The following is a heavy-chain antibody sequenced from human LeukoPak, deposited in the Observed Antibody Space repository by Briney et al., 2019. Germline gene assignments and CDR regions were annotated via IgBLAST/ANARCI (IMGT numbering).Heavy chain of an antibody. Sequence: SETLSLTCTVSGGSISSGSYYWGWIRQPPGKGLEWIGSIYYTGNTYYNPSLMSRVTISVATSENQFSLKLSSVTAADTAVYYCAREGDYDSSGYYYRWFDPWGQGTLVTVSS. V-gene: IGHV4-39*07. D-gene: IGHD3-22*01. CDR1: GGSISSGSYY. CDR2: IYYTGNT. J-gene: IGHJ5*02. CDR3: AREGDYDSSGYYYRWFDP.